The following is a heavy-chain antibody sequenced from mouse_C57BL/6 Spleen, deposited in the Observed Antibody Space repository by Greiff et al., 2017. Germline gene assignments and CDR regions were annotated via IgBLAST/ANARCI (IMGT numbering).Heavy chain of an antibody. D-gene: IGHD2-5*01. CDR1: GYTFTSYW. V-gene: IGHV1-52*01. J-gene: IGHJ2*01. CDR2: IDPSDSET. CDR3: ARWGSYSNFYFDY. Sequence: VQLQQPGAELVRPGSSVKLSCKASGYTFTSYWMHWVKQRPIQGLEWIGNIDPSDSETHYNQKFKDKATLTVDKSSSTAYMQLSSLTSEDSAVYYCARWGSYSNFYFDYWGQGTTLTVSS.